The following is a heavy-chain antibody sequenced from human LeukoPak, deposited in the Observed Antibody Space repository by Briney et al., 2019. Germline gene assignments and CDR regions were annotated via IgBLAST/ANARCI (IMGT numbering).Heavy chain of an antibody. V-gene: IGHV3-23*01. Sequence: WGSLRLSCAGSGFTFSSYAMSWVSQAPGKGLEWVSAISDTGATTYDADSVKGRFTISRDNSRSTLYLQMNSLRAEDTALYYCAKDTSIGRYCTNGVCSPFDYWGQGTLVTVSS. CDR2: ISDTGATT. D-gene: IGHD2-8*01. J-gene: IGHJ4*02. CDR1: GFTFSSYA. CDR3: AKDTSIGRYCTNGVCSPFDY.